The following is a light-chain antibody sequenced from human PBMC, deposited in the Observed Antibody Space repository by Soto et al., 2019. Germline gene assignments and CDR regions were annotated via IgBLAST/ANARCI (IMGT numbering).Light chain of an antibody. J-gene: IGLJ2*01. CDR1: SSDVGGYNF. Sequence: QSALTQPPSASGSPGQSVTISCTGTSSDVGGYNFVSWYQQHPGKAPKLMIYEVSKRPSGVPDRFSGSKSGNTASLTVSGLLADDEADYYCTSYAGSNIPVVLGGGTKVTVL. CDR3: TSYAGSNIPVV. V-gene: IGLV2-8*01. CDR2: EVS.